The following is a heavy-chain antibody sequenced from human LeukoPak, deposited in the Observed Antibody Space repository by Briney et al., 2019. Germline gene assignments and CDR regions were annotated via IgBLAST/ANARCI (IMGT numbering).Heavy chain of an antibody. J-gene: IGHJ3*02. Sequence: PGGSLRLFCAASGFTFSSYGMHWVRQAPGKGLEWVSSISGSSSSISNADSVMGRFTISRDNANNSLYLQMNSLRAEDTAVYYCAKPPSHGYVTDAFDIWGQGTMVTVSS. V-gene: IGHV3-21*04. D-gene: IGHD5-12*01. CDR2: ISGSSSSI. CDR1: GFTFSSYG. CDR3: AKPPSHGYVTDAFDI.